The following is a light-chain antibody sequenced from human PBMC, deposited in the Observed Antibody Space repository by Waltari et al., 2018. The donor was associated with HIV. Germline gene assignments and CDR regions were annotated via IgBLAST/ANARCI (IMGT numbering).Light chain of an antibody. CDR2: GAS. CDR1: HDIRTY. J-gene: IGKJ3*01. V-gene: IGKV1-9*01. CDR3: QHLNSYPS. Sequence: QLSQSPSFLSASVGDRVTITCRASHDIRTYLAWYQQKPGQAPQLLIYGASISQPGVPSRFSGSGSGTEFTLTINSLQPEDFATYFCQHLNSYPSFGPGTKVDVK.